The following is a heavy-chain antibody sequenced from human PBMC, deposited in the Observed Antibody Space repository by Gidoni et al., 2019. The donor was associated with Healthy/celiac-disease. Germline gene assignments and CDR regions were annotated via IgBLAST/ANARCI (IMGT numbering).Heavy chain of an antibody. J-gene: IGHJ5*02. CDR1: GGSFSGYY. Sequence: QVQLQQWGAGLLKPSETLSLTCAVYGGSFSGYYWSWIRQPPGKWLEWIGEINHSGSTNYNPSLKSRVTISVDTSKNQFSLKLSSVTAEDTAVYYCARDVPALPTWGQGTLVTVSS. CDR3: ARDVPALPT. CDR2: INHSGST. V-gene: IGHV4-34*01. D-gene: IGHD2-2*01.